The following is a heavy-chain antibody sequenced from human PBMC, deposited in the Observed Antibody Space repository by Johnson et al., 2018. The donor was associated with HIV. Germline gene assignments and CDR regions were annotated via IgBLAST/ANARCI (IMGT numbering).Heavy chain of an antibody. CDR1: GFTFSSYA. Sequence: VQLVESGGGLVQPGGSLRLSCAASGFTFSSYAMHWVRQAPGKGLEYVSAISSNGGSTYYANSVKGRFTISRDNSKNTLYLQMGSLRAEDMAVYYCARATLGNILWWSGAFYIWGQGTMVTVSS. J-gene: IGHJ3*02. CDR2: ISSNGGST. V-gene: IGHV3-64*01. CDR3: ARATLGNILWWSGAFYI. D-gene: IGHD2-21*01.